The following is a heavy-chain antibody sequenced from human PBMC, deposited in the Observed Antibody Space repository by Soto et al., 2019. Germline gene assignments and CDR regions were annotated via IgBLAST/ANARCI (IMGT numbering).Heavy chain of an antibody. CDR1: GGSISSYY. CDR2: IYYSGST. V-gene: IGHV4-59*01. D-gene: IGHD6-19*01. Sequence: PSETLSLTCTVSGGSISSYYWSWIRQPPGKGLEWIGYIYYSGSTNYYPSLKSRVTISVDTSKNQFSLKLSSVTAADTAVYYCASSTAVAHYFDYWGQGTLVTVSS. J-gene: IGHJ4*02. CDR3: ASSTAVAHYFDY.